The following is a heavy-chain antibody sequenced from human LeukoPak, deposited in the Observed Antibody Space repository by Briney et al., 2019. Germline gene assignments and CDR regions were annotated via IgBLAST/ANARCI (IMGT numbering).Heavy chain of an antibody. CDR2: IYYSGNR. Sequence: SETLSLTCTISGGSINTNIFYWGWIRQPPGKGLEWIGTIYYSGNRYYNPSLKSRVTLSSDTSKNQFSLTLTSVTAADTAVYYCARSFRGSAILFESWGRGNLVTVSS. CDR3: ARSFRGSAILFES. V-gene: IGHV4-39*07. D-gene: IGHD3-10*01. J-gene: IGHJ4*02. CDR1: GGSINTNIFY.